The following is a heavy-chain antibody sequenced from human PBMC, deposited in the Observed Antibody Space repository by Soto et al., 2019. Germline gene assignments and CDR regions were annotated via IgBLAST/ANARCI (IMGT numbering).Heavy chain of an antibody. CDR2: IYFDGITT. D-gene: IGHD1-26*01. CDR3: ARGGAMGVDY. V-gene: IGHV3-74*01. CDR1: GFTFDTHW. Sequence: GGSLRLSCTASGFTFDTHWMHWVRQAPGKGLVWVSRIYFDGITTNYADSVKGRLTVSRDNAKNTVYLHVNTLRDEDTAVYYCARGGAMGVDYWGQGTLVTVSS. J-gene: IGHJ4*02.